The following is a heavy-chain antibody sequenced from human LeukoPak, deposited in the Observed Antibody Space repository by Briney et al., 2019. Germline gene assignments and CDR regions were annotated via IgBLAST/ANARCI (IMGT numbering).Heavy chain of an antibody. Sequence: GGSLRLSCAASGFAFSSYDMSWVRQAPGKGLEWVSAISSSGGSTYYADSVKGRFTISRDNSKNTLYLQMNSLRAEDTAVYYCFGLRRYCSSTSCDNDYWGQGTLVTVSS. V-gene: IGHV3-23*01. J-gene: IGHJ4*02. D-gene: IGHD2-2*01. CDR2: ISSSGGST. CDR3: FGLRRYCSSTSCDNDY. CDR1: GFAFSSYD.